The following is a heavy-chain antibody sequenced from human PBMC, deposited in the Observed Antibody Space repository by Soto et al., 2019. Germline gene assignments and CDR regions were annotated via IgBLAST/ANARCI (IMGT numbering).Heavy chain of an antibody. V-gene: IGHV3-23*01. D-gene: IGHD2-2*01. CDR1: GFTFGIYA. CDR3: AKDQMGTYADAFDM. CDR2: ASGSGGDT. Sequence: EVQLLESGGGLVQPGGSLRLSCAASGFTFGIYAMTWVRQAPGKGLEWVAAASGSGGDTYYADSVKGRFTISRDNSKNTLSLQMNSLSAEDTVMYYCAKDQMGTYADAFDMWGQGTMVIVSA. J-gene: IGHJ3*02.